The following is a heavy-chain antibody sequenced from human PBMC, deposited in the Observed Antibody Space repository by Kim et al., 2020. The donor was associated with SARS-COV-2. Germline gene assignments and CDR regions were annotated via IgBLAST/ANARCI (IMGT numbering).Heavy chain of an antibody. CDR3: ARDTTIFGVVLTVGESSYGMDV. V-gene: IGHV4-4*07. Sequence: SETLSLTCTVSGGSISSYYWSWIRQPAGKGLEWIGRIYTSGSTNYNPSLKSRVTTSVDTSKNQFSLKLSSVTAADTAVYYCARDTTIFGVVLTVGESSYGMDVWGQGTTVTVSS. J-gene: IGHJ6*02. CDR2: IYTSGST. CDR1: GGSISSYY. D-gene: IGHD3-3*01.